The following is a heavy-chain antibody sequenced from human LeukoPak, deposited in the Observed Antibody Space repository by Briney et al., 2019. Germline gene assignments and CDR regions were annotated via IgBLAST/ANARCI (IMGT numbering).Heavy chain of an antibody. J-gene: IGHJ6*04. Sequence: GGSLRLSCAASGFTFSSYGMNWVRQAPGKGLEWVSSISSSSSYIYYADSVKGRFTISRDNAKNSLYLQMNSLRAEDTAVYYCARADIVVVPAATHYYYYGMDVWGKGTTVTVSS. D-gene: IGHD2-2*01. CDR1: GFTFSSYG. CDR2: ISSSSSYI. V-gene: IGHV3-21*01. CDR3: ARADIVVVPAATHYYYYGMDV.